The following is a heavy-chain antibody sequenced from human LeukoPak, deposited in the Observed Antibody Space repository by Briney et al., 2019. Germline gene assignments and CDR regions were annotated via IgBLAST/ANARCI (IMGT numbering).Heavy chain of an antibody. CDR3: AKVLSGWHRGNDY. Sequence: GGSLRLSCAASGFTFSTFPMSWVRQAPGKGLEWVSTISTSGNTPYYADSVKGRFTISRDNSKNTLYLQMNSLRAEDTAAYYCAKVLSGWHRGNDYWGQGTLVAVSS. CDR2: ISTSGNTP. D-gene: IGHD6-19*01. CDR1: GFTFSTFP. V-gene: IGHV3-23*01. J-gene: IGHJ4*02.